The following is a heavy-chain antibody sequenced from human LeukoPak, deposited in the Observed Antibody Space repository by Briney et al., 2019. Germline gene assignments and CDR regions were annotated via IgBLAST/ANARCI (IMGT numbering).Heavy chain of an antibody. CDR1: GYTFTSYG. CDR3: ARTIEYSSSFDY. Sequence: ASVKVSCKASGYTFTSYGISWVRQAPGQGLEWMGRIIPILGIANYAQKFQGRVTITADKSTSTAYMELSSLRSEDTAVYYCARTIEYSSSFDYWGQGTLVTVSS. D-gene: IGHD6-6*01. V-gene: IGHV1-69*04. J-gene: IGHJ4*02. CDR2: IIPILGIA.